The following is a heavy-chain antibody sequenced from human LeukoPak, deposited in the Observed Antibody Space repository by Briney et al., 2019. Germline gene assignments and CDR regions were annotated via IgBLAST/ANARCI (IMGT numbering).Heavy chain of an antibody. CDR1: GYSISSGYY. V-gene: IGHV4-38-2*02. CDR3: ARRGTTFGVYVTGLDY. J-gene: IGHJ4*02. D-gene: IGHD3-3*01. Sequence: SETLSLTCTVSGYSISSGYYWAWIRQPPGKGLEWIGSIFHTGSTYHNPSLKSRVTISVDTSKNQFSLKLNSVTAADTAMYYCARRGTTFGVYVTGLDYWGQGTLVTVSS. CDR2: IFHTGST.